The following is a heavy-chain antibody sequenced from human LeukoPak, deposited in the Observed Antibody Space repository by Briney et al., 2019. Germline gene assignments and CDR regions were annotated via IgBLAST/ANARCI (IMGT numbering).Heavy chain of an antibody. CDR1: GYTFTTYG. Sequence: ASVKVSCKTSGYTFTTYGISWVRQAPGQGLEWMGWISAYNGNTNYAQKLQGRVTMTTDTSTSTAYMELRSLRSDGTAVYYCARDYSSGWPNFDYWGQGTLVTVSS. V-gene: IGHV1-18*01. CDR2: ISAYNGNT. D-gene: IGHD6-19*01. J-gene: IGHJ4*02. CDR3: ARDYSSGWPNFDY.